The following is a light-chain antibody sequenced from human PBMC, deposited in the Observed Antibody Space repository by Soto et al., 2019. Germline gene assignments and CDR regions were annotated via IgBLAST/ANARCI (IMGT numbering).Light chain of an antibody. Sequence: DIQMTQSPSSLSASVGDRVTITCQASHDIKKYLNWYQQKAHKVPKLLIHDASTLATGVPSTFTGSGSGTDLTLTINSLQPEDVATYYRQQFDDLPLTFGGGTKVDI. CDR3: QQFDDLPLT. CDR1: HDIKKY. J-gene: IGKJ4*01. V-gene: IGKV1-33*01. CDR2: DAS.